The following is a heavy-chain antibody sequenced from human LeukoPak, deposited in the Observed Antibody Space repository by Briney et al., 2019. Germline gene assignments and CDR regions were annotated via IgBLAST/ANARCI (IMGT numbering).Heavy chain of an antibody. CDR2: IYYNGNT. CDR1: GYSISSNNW. D-gene: IGHD6-19*01. CDR3: ARNQAVAANRGASDV. Sequence: SQTLSLTCAVSGYSISSNNWWAWVRQPPGKGLEWIGYIYYNGNTYYNPYNPSLTSRVTMSVDTSKNQFSLKLDSVTEIDTAMYYCARNQAVAANRGASDVWGQGTMVTVSS. V-gene: IGHV4-28*02. J-gene: IGHJ3*01.